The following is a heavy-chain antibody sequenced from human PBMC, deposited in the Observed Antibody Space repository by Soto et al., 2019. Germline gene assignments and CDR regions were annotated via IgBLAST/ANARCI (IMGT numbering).Heavy chain of an antibody. V-gene: IGHV1-2*02. CDR2: INPNSGGT. D-gene: IGHD2-15*01. CDR3: ARDAKLD. J-gene: IGHJ4*02. CDR1: GYSFTGYY. Sequence: GASVKGYGKAFGYSFTGYYMHWVRQAPGQGLEWMGWINPNSGGTNYAQKFQGRVTMTRDTSISTAYMELSRLRSDDTAVYYCARDAKLDWGQGTLVTVSS.